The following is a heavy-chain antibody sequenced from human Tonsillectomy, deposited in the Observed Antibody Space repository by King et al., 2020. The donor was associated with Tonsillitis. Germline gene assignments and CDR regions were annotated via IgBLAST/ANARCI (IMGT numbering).Heavy chain of an antibody. CDR2: IKEDGIEK. V-gene: IGHV3-7*01. D-gene: IGHD7-27*01. CDR3: ATITNWGIDY. J-gene: IGHJ4*02. CDR1: GFTFSSYW. Sequence: QLVQSGGGLVQPGGSLRLSCAASGFTFSSYWMSWVRQAPGKGLEVVANIKEDGIEKYYVDSVKGRFTISRDNAKASLFLQMNSLRAEDTAVYYCATITNWGIDYWGQGTLVTVSS.